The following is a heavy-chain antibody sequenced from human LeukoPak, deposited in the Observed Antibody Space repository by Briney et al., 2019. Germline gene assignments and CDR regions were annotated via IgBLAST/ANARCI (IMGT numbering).Heavy chain of an antibody. Sequence: GGSLRLPCAVSGFTFSSQWMLWVRQAPGKGLVWVSRINSDGSVTSYADSVKGRFTISRDNAKNTLYLQMNSLRAEDTAVYYCAVVAAIGCWGQGTLVTVSS. D-gene: IGHD5-12*01. CDR3: AVVAAIGC. CDR2: INSDGSVT. V-gene: IGHV3-74*01. J-gene: IGHJ4*02. CDR1: GFTFSSQW.